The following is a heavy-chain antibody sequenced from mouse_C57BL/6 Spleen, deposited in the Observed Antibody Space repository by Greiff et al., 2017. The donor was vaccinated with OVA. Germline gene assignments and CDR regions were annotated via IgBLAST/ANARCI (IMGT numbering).Heavy chain of an antibody. V-gene: IGHV1-54*01. D-gene: IGHD2-2*01. J-gene: IGHJ2*01. Sequence: VQVVESGAELVRPGTSVKVSCKASGYAFTNYLIEWVKQRPGQGLEWIGVINPGSGGTNYNEKFKGKATLTADKSSSTAYMQLSSLTSEDSAVYFCARDGYDGVGGYWGQGTTLTVSS. CDR1: GYAFTNYL. CDR3: ARDGYDGVGGY. CDR2: INPGSGGT.